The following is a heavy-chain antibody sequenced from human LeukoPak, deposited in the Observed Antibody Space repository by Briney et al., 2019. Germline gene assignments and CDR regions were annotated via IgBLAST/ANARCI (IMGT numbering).Heavy chain of an antibody. CDR3: ARDPLDSSSPEDTIDY. Sequence: PSETLSLTCTVSGGSISSGDYYWSWIRQPPGKGLEWIGYIYYSGSTYYNPSLKSRVTISVDTSKNQFSLKLSSVTAADTAVYYFARDPLDSSSPEDTIDYWGQGTLVTVSS. V-gene: IGHV4-30-4*08. J-gene: IGHJ4*02. CDR2: IYYSGST. D-gene: IGHD6-6*01. CDR1: GGSISSGDYY.